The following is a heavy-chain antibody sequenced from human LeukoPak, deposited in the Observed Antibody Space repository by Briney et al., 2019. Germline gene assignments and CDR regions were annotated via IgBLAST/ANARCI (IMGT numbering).Heavy chain of an antibody. J-gene: IGHJ4*02. D-gene: IGHD1-26*01. CDR3: AKVRYSGSYYGYFDY. CDR1: GFTLSSYA. Sequence: GGSLRLSCAASGFTLSSYALSWVRQAPGKGLEWVSIISISGGSTYYADSVKGRFTISRDNSKSTLYLQMNSLRAGDTAVYYCAKVRYSGSYYGYFDYWGQGTLVTVSS. V-gene: IGHV3-23*01. CDR2: ISISGGST.